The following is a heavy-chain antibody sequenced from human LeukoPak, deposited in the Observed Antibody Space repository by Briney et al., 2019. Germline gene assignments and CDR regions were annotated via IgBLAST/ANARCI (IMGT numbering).Heavy chain of an antibody. D-gene: IGHD4-11*01. Sequence: ASVKVSCKASGYTFTGYYMHWVRQAPGQGLEWMGWINPNSGGTNYAQKFQGRVTMTRDTSISTAYMELSRLRSDDTAVYYCARGSVRTTVTTGGAYWGQGTLVTVSS. J-gene: IGHJ4*02. CDR3: ARGSVRTTVTTGGAY. V-gene: IGHV1-2*02. CDR2: INPNSGGT. CDR1: GYTFTGYY.